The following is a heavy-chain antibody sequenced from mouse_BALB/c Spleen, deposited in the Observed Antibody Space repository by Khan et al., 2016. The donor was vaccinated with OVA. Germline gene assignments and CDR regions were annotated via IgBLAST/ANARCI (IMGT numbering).Heavy chain of an antibody. CDR2: INYSGST. CDR3: ARGRAY. D-gene: IGHD3-3*01. CDR1: GYSVTSDYA. Sequence: EVKLLESGPGLVKPSQSLSLTCTVTGYSVTSDYAWNWIRQFPGNKLEWMGYINYSGSTSYTPSLKSRISITRDTSKNQFFLQFSSVATEDTATYYCARGRAYWGQGTLVTVSA. J-gene: IGHJ3*01. V-gene: IGHV3-2*02.